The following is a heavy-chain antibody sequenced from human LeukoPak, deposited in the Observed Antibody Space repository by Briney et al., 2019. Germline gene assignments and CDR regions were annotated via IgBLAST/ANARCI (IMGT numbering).Heavy chain of an antibody. V-gene: IGHV3-21*04. CDR2: ISSSSRDI. J-gene: IGHJ4*02. CDR3: AKDWEYCSGGSCRTYGGLDY. Sequence: GGSLRLSCAASGFTFSSYTMNWVRQAPGKGLEWVAAISSSSRDIFYADSVKGRFSISRDNTQNSLSLRMNSLRAEDTAVYYCAKDWEYCSGGSCRTYGGLDYWGQGTLVTVSS. CDR1: GFTFSSYT. D-gene: IGHD2-15*01.